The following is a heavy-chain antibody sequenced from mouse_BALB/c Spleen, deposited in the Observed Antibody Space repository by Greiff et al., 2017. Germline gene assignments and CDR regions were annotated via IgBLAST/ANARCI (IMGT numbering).Heavy chain of an antibody. J-gene: IGHJ1*01. D-gene: IGHD2-10*01. CDR3: ARRDAYYGMWYFDV. Sequence: QVQLQQSAAELARPGASVKMSCKASGYTFTSYTMHWVKQRPGQGLEWIGYINPSSGYTEYNQKFKDKTTLTADKSSSTAYMQLSSLTSEDSAVYYCARRDAYYGMWYFDVWGAGTTVTVAS. CDR1: GYTFTSYT. V-gene: IGHV1-4*02. CDR2: INPSSGYT.